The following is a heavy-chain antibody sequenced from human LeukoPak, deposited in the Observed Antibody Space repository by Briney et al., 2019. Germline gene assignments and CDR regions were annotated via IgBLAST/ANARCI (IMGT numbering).Heavy chain of an antibody. D-gene: IGHD3-10*01. CDR2: ISSGSSTT. V-gene: IGHV3-48*02. CDR1: GFTFSPLG. CDR3: ARGRGLTLSYHYFDY. J-gene: IGHJ4*02. Sequence: GGSLRLSCAASGFTFSPLGMNWVRQAPGRGLEWVSYISSGSSTTYHADSVKGRFTISRDNAKNSLYLQVNSLRDEDTAVYYCARGRGLTLSYHYFDYWGQGTLVTVSS.